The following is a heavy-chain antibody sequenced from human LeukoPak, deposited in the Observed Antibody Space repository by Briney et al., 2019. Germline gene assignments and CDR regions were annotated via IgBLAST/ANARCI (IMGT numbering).Heavy chain of an antibody. CDR1: GGSISSYY. CDR3: AKGGQYYYDSSAHYY. CDR2: IYHTGST. Sequence: SETLSLTCTVSGGSISSYYWSWLRQPPGKGLEWIGYIYHTGSTNYNPSLTSRVPLSLDTSKNQFSLKLSSVTAPDTAVYFCAKGGQYYYDSSAHYYWGQGSLVTVSS. J-gene: IGHJ4*02. V-gene: IGHV4-59*12. D-gene: IGHD3-22*01.